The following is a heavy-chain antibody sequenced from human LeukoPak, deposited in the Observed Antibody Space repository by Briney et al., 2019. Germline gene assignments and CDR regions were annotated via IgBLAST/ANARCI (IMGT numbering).Heavy chain of an antibody. CDR3: AKAIAVAGPASYYYYYYGMDV. CDR1: GFTFSSYA. J-gene: IGHJ6*02. V-gene: IGHV3-23*01. Sequence: GGSLRLSCAASGFTFSSYAMSWVRQAPGKGLEWVSAISGSGGSTYYADSVKGRFTISRDNSKNTLYLQMNSLRAEDTAVYYCAKAIAVAGPASYYYYYYGMDVWGQGTTVTVSS. D-gene: IGHD6-19*01. CDR2: ISGSGGST.